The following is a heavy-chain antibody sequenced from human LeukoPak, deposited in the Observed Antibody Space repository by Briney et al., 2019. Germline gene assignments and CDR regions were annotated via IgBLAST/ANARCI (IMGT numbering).Heavy chain of an antibody. CDR1: GFTVSSYG. CDR2: FSATDGSA. D-gene: IGHD3-16*01. J-gene: IGHJ4*02. V-gene: IGHV3-23*01. Sequence: GGSLRLSCAASGFTVSSYGMTWVRQAPGKGLEWVSAFSATDGSAQYAESVKGRFTISRDSSRNTVYFQLNNLRVEDTAIYYCAKASWVSSTDAVRWGQGTLVTVSS. CDR3: AKASWVSSTDAVR.